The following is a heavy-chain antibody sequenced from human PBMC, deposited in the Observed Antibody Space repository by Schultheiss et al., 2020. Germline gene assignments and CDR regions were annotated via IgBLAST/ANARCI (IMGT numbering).Heavy chain of an antibody. V-gene: IGHV3-7*01. CDR2: IKQDGSEK. Sequence: GGSLRLSCAASGFTFSDHYMDWVRQAPGKGLEWVANIKQDGSEKYYVDSVKGRFTISRDNSRHTLYLEMSSLRPEDTAFYFCAREVATAGKSEFDYWGQGTLVTVAS. CDR1: GFTFSDHY. J-gene: IGHJ4*02. D-gene: IGHD6-13*01. CDR3: AREVATAGKSEFDY.